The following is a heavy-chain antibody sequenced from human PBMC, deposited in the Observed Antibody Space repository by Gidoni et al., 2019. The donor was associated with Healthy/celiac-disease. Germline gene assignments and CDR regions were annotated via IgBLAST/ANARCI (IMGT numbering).Heavy chain of an antibody. CDR2: INHSGST. J-gene: IGHJ4*02. V-gene: IGHV4-34*01. CDR1: GGSFSGYY. D-gene: IGHD1-26*01. CDR3: ARGAGATRGGGDY. Sequence: QVQLQQWGAGLLKPSETLSLTCAVYGGSFSGYYWSWIRQPPGKGLEWIGEINHSGSTNYNPSLKSRVTISVDTSKNQFSLKLSSVTAADTAVYYCARGAGATRGGGDYWGQGTLVTVSS.